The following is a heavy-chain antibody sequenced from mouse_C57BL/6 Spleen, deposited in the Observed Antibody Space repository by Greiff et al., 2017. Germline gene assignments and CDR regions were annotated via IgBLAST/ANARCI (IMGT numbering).Heavy chain of an antibody. D-gene: IGHD1-1*01. J-gene: IGHJ3*01. CDR2: IYPGSGNT. CDR1: GYTFTDYY. CDR3: AAYYYGSSSWFAY. Sequence: VQLQQSGAELVRPGASVKLSCKASGYTFTDYYINWVKQRPGQGLEWIARIYPGSGNTYYNEKFKGKATLTAEKSSSTAYMQLSSLTSEDSAVYFCAAYYYGSSSWFAYWGQGTLVTVSA. V-gene: IGHV1-76*01.